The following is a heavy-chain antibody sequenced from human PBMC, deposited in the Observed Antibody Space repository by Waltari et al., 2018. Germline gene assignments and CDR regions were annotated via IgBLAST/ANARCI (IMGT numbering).Heavy chain of an antibody. CDR3: ARALSYIAPFDY. J-gene: IGHJ4*02. CDR2: IYTSGST. Sequence: QVQLQESGPGLVKPSQTLSLTCTVSGGSISSGSYYWSWIRQPAGKGLEWIGRIYTSGSTNYNPSLKSRVTISVDTSKNQFSLKLSSVTAADTAVYYCARALSYIAPFDYWGQGTLVTVSS. D-gene: IGHD3-16*02. V-gene: IGHV4-61*02. CDR1: GGSISSGSYY.